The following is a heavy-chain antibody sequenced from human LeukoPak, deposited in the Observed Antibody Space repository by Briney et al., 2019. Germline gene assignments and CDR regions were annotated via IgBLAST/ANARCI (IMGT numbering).Heavy chain of an antibody. V-gene: IGHV3-53*01. CDR1: GFTVSSNY. J-gene: IGHJ6*03. CDR3: AKSAAAGTTQYYYYYYYMDV. CDR2: IHSDSST. D-gene: IGHD6-13*01. Sequence: GGSLRLSCAASGFTVSSNYMSWVRQAPGKGLEWVSVIHSDSSTYYADSVKGRFTISRDNSKNTLYLQMNSLRAEDTAVYYCAKSAAAGTTQYYYYYYYMDVWGKGTTVTVSS.